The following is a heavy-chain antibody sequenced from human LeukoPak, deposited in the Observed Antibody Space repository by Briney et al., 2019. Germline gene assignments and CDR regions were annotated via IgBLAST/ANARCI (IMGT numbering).Heavy chain of an antibody. J-gene: IGHJ3*01. CDR1: GFTVSTTH. V-gene: IGHV3-53*01. Sequence: GGSLRLSCAVSGFTVSTTHMSWVRQAPGKGLEWASVIYSGGDTYYSDSVKGRFTVSRDNSKNTLYLQMNSLSAEDTAVYYCARGYVRAFDFWGQGTMVTVSS. CDR2: IYSGGDT. D-gene: IGHD2-15*01. CDR3: ARGYVRAFDF.